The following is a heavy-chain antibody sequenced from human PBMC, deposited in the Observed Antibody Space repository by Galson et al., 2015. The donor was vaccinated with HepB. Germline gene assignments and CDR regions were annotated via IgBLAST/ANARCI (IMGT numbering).Heavy chain of an antibody. V-gene: IGHV3-49*03. CDR3: TRDLRIPPKIKRYCSSTSCQSYYYYMDV. J-gene: IGHJ6*03. CDR2: IRSKAYGGTT. CDR1: GFTFGDYA. Sequence: LRLSCAASGFTFGDYAMSWFRQAPGKGLEWVGFIRSKAYGGTTEYAASVKGRFTISRDDSKSIAYLQMNSLKTEDTAVYYCTRDLRIPPKIKRYCSSTSCQSYYYYMDVWGKGTTVTVSS. D-gene: IGHD2-2*01.